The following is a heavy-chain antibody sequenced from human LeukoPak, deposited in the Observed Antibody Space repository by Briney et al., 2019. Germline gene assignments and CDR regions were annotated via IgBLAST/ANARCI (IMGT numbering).Heavy chain of an antibody. CDR1: GYTFTSYG. Sequence: ASVKVSCKASGYTFTSYGISWVRQAPGQGLEWMGWISAYNGNTNYAQKLQGRVTMTTDASTSTAYMELRSLRSDDTAVYYCARDRYGSNNGVYYFDYWGQGTLVTVSS. V-gene: IGHV1-18*01. J-gene: IGHJ4*02. CDR2: ISAYNGNT. CDR3: ARDRYGSNNGVYYFDY. D-gene: IGHD1-26*01.